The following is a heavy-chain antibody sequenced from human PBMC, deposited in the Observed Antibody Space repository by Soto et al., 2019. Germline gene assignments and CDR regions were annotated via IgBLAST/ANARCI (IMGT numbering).Heavy chain of an antibody. D-gene: IGHD3-3*01. J-gene: IGHJ1*01. Sequence: QVQLAQSGGEVKKLGASLKVSCKASGYTFTNYGISWVRQAPGQGLEWMGWISPYNGHTNSAQKFQDRMSMTTDTXXXXXXXXXXXXXXXXXXXXXXXXXXXXXXXXXXXDFXGQGTLVSVSS. CDR2: ISPYNGHT. CDR1: GYTFTNYG. V-gene: IGHV1-18*01. CDR3: XXXXXXXXXXXXXDF.